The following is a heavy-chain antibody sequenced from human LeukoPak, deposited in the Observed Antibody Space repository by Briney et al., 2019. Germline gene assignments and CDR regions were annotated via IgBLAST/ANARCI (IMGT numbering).Heavy chain of an antibody. Sequence: PGGSLRLSCAASGFTVSSNYMSWVRQAPGKGLEWVSVIYSGGSTYYADSVKGRFTISRDNSKNTLYLQMNSLRAEDTAVYYCARTAGADYHDSSGYYYVLGAFDIWGQGTMVTVSS. CDR2: IYSGGST. J-gene: IGHJ3*02. CDR1: GFTVSSNY. CDR3: ARTAGADYHDSSGYYYVLGAFDI. V-gene: IGHV3-66*01. D-gene: IGHD3-22*01.